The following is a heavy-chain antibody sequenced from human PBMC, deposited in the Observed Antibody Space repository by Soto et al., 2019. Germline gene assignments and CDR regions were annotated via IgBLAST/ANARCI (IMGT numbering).Heavy chain of an antibody. V-gene: IGHV1-58*01. CDR2: IVVGSGNT. CDR1: GFTFTSSA. Sequence: SVKVSCKASGFTFTSSAVQRVRQARGQRLERIGWIVVGSGNTNYAQKFQERVTITRDMSTSTAYMELSSLRSEDTAVYYCAADTTQLGEPLRIDYWGQGSLDTVSS. D-gene: IGHD3-16*01. J-gene: IGHJ4*02. CDR3: AADTTQLGEPLRIDY.